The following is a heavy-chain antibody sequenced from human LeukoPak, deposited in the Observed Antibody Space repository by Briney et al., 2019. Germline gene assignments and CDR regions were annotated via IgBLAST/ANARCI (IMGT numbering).Heavy chain of an antibody. Sequence: PGGSLRLSCAASGFTFDDYGMSWVRQAPGKGLEWVSGINWNGGSTGYADSVKGRFTISRDNAKNSLYLQMNSLRAEDTAVYYCAKSENYYDSSAYYYFRGGSFDFWGQGTLVTVSS. V-gene: IGHV3-20*04. CDR2: INWNGGST. CDR1: GFTFDDYG. J-gene: IGHJ4*02. CDR3: AKSENYYDSSAYYYFRGGSFDF. D-gene: IGHD3-22*01.